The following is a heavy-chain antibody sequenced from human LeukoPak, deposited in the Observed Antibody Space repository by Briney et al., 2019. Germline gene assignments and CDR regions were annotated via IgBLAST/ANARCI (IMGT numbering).Heavy chain of an antibody. Sequence: ASVKVSCKASGGTFSSYAISWVRQAPGQGLEWMGGIIPILGIANYAQKFQGRVTITADKSTSTAYMELSSLRSEDTAVYYCARDCSSTSCYETFDYWGQGTLVTVSS. CDR3: ARDCSSTSCYETFDY. CDR1: GGTFSSYA. D-gene: IGHD2-2*01. CDR2: IIPILGIA. J-gene: IGHJ4*02. V-gene: IGHV1-69*10.